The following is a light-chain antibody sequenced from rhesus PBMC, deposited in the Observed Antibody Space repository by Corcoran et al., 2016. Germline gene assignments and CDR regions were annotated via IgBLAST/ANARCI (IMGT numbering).Light chain of an antibody. CDR2: GAS. V-gene: IGKV3-42*03. Sequence: EIVLTQSPATLSLSPGERATLSCRASQTISSSLAWYQQKPGQAPRLLIYGASNRATGIPERFSGRGSGTDFTLTISSLEPEDFVVYYCQQYSNWWTFGQGTKVEI. CDR1: QTISSS. J-gene: IGKJ1*01. CDR3: QQYSNWWT.